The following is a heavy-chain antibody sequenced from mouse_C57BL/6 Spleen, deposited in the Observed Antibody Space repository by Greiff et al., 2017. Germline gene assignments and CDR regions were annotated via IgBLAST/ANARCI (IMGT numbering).Heavy chain of an antibody. D-gene: IGHD3-2*02. CDR3: ARQLRPTYYAMDY. V-gene: IGHV1-82*01. CDR1: GYAFSSSW. J-gene: IGHJ4*01. CDR2: IYPGDGDT. Sequence: QVQLKQSGPELVKPGASVKISCKASGYAFSSSWMNWVKQRPGKGLEWIGRIYPGDGDTNYNGKFKGKATLTADKSSSTAYMQLSSLTSEDSAVYFCARQLRPTYYAMDYWGQGTSVTVSS.